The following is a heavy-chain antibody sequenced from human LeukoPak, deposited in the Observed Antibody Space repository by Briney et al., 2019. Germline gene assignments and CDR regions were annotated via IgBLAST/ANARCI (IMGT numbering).Heavy chain of an antibody. CDR3: ARVRVTATHHFQH. Sequence: SETLSLTCTVSGDSISSSTYYWGWIRQPPGKGLAWIGTISYSGNTYYIPSLKSRVTISVDASKNRFSLKVTSVTAADTAMYYCARVRVTATHHFQHWGQGTLVNVSS. CDR1: GDSISSSTYY. D-gene: IGHD2-21*02. J-gene: IGHJ1*01. CDR2: ISYSGNT. V-gene: IGHV4-39*01.